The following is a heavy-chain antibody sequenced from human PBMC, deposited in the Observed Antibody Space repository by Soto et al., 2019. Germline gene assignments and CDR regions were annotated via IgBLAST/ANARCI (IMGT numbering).Heavy chain of an antibody. CDR3: ATGGFVSGFPSYY. CDR1: GFTFSSYW. Sequence: PGGSLRLSCAASGFTFSSYWMHLVRQAPGKGLLWVSRINSDGSSTSYGDSVKGRFTISRDNAKNTLYLQMNSPRAEDTAVYCCATGGFVSGFPSYYWGHGTLVTLSS. V-gene: IGHV3-74*01. D-gene: IGHD3-16*01. CDR2: INSDGSST. J-gene: IGHJ4*01.